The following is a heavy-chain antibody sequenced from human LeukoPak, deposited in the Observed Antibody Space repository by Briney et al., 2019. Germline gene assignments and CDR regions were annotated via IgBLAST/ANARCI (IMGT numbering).Heavy chain of an antibody. V-gene: IGHV4-34*01. CDR2: INPSGST. J-gene: IGHJ4*02. CDR1: GGSFSGYY. CDR3: YSAFDWFNFDY. D-gene: IGHD3-9*01. Sequence: PSETLSLTCAVYGGSFSGYYWSWIRQPPGKGLEWIGEINPSGSTNYNPSLKSRVTISVDTSKNQFSLKLSSVTAADTAVYYCYSAFDWFNFDYWGQGTLVTVSS.